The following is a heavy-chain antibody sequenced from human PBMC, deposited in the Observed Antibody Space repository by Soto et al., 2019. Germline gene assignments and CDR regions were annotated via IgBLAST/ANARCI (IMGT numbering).Heavy chain of an antibody. CDR3: ATGTNGTTGWYHP. Sequence: QVQLVQSGTEVKKPGASVTVSCKSSGYTFTDFYLHWLRQAPGQGLEWVGWINPKTGDTKSSQKFQGRVTMSRDTSVSTAYIDLTSVTSDDTAMYYCATGTNGTTGWYHPWGQGTRVTVSS. V-gene: IGHV1-2*02. CDR1: GYTFTDFY. D-gene: IGHD1-1*01. J-gene: IGHJ5*02. CDR2: INPKTGDT.